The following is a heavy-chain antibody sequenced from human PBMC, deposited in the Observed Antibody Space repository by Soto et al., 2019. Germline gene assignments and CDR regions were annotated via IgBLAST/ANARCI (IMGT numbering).Heavy chain of an antibody. CDR1: GFTFSSYA. J-gene: IGHJ6*02. Sequence: GGSLRLSXAASGFTFSSYAMSWVRQAPGKGLEWVSAISGSGGSTYYADSVKGRFTISRDNSKNTLYLQMNSLRAEDTAVYYCAKLSCSGGSCYAPLWPYYYYGMDVWGQGTTVTVSS. CDR2: ISGSGGST. V-gene: IGHV3-23*01. CDR3: AKLSCSGGSCYAPLWPYYYYGMDV. D-gene: IGHD2-15*01.